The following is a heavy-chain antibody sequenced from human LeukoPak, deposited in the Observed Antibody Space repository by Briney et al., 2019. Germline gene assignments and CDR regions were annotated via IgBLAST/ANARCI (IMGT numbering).Heavy chain of an antibody. D-gene: IGHD6-19*01. Sequence: GGSLRLSCAASGFTVSSNYMTWVRQTPRKGLEWVSLLYSGGNTYYAGSVKDRFIISRDNSKNTLYLQMNTLRDEDTAVYYCARGAYSSGWLFDYWGQGTQVTVSS. CDR2: LYSGGNT. V-gene: IGHV3-66*01. CDR3: ARGAYSSGWLFDY. CDR1: GFTVSSNY. J-gene: IGHJ4*02.